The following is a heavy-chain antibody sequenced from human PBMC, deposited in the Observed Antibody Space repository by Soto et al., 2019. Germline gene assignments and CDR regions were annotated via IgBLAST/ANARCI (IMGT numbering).Heavy chain of an antibody. J-gene: IGHJ4*02. CDR2: IIPYYNTL. Sequence: QAQVVQSGAEVRKPGSSVKLSCKASEGTFNSYAIAWVRQAPGQGLEWMGGIIPYYNTLNYAQKFQDRVTITAEDSTNTVYMELSSVRADETAVDFCASGASRWYPYFFDSWAQGTLVTVSS. CDR1: EGTFNSYA. V-gene: IGHV1-69*01. CDR3: ASGASRWYPYFFDS. D-gene: IGHD6-13*01.